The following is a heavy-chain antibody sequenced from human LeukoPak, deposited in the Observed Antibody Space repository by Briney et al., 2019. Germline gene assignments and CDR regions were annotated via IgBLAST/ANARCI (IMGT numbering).Heavy chain of an antibody. D-gene: IGHD3-22*01. Sequence: GSMHYSGSAFYNPSLQSRVIISVDTSRSQISLKLNSVTAADTAVYYCARHDNSGYYRFDYWGQGTLVTVSS. CDR2: MHYSGSA. CDR3: ARHDNSGYYRFDY. J-gene: IGHJ4*02. V-gene: IGHV4-39*01.